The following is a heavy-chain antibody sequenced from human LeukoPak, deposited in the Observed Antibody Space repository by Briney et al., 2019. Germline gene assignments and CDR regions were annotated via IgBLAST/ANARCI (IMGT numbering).Heavy chain of an antibody. CDR2: ISSRGRTI. V-gene: IGHV3-11*01. CDR3: ARGSDWNAFDS. D-gene: IGHD3/OR15-3a*01. CDR1: RFTFNDYY. Sequence: GGSLRLSCAASRFTFNDYYMSWIRQAPGEGLEWVSYISSRGRTIYYADSVKGRFTISRDNGENSLYLRMNSLRVEDTALYYCARGSDWNAFDSWGQGTVVTVSS. J-gene: IGHJ3*02.